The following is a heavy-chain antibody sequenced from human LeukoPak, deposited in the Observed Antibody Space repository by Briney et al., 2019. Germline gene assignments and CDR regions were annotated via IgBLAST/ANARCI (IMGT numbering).Heavy chain of an antibody. CDR2: TYYRSKWYN. CDR3: ARDYSGSYYDILTGLRGFDWFDP. CDR1: GDSVSSNSAA. V-gene: IGHV6-1*01. Sequence: SQTLSLTCAISGDSVSSNSAAWNWIRQSPSRGLEWLGRTYYRSKWYNDYAVSVKSRITINPDTSKNQLSLQLNSVTPEDTAVYYCARDYSGSYYDILTGLRGFDWFDPWGQGTLVTVSS. D-gene: IGHD3-9*01. J-gene: IGHJ5*02.